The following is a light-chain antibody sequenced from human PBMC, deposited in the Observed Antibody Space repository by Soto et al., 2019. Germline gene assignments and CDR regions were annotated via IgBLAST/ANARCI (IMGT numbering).Light chain of an antibody. CDR1: QSVSSGY. V-gene: IGKV3-20*01. Sequence: EIVLTQSPGTLSLSPGERATLSCRASQSVSSGYLAWYQQKPGQAPRLIISGASSRATGIPDRFSGGGSETDFTLTISRLEPEDFAVYYCQQYDTSPYTFGQGTKLEIK. CDR3: QQYDTSPYT. J-gene: IGKJ2*01. CDR2: GAS.